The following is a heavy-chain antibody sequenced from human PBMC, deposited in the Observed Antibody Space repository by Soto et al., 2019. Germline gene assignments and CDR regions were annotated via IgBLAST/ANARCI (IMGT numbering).Heavy chain of an antibody. Sequence: ASVKVSCKASGYTFTSYYMHWVRQAPGQGLEWMGWISAYNGNTNYAQKLQGRVTMTTDTSTSTAYMELRSLRSDDTAVYYCARRSAHYYDSSGYDYWGQGTLVTVSS. CDR1: GYTFTSYY. CDR2: ISAYNGNT. J-gene: IGHJ4*02. D-gene: IGHD3-22*01. V-gene: IGHV1-18*04. CDR3: ARRSAHYYDSSGYDY.